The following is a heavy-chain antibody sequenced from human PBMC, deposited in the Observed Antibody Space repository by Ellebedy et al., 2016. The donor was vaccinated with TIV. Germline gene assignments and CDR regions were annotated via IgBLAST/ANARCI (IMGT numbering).Heavy chain of an antibody. CDR2: IYYSGST. V-gene: IGHV4-59*01. CDR1: GCSISSYC. J-gene: IGHJ4*02. CDR3: AKGPYSRSWYAGYYLDY. Sequence: MPSETLSLTCTVSGCSISSYCWSWIRQPPGKGLEWIGYIYYSGSTNYNPSLKSRVTISVDTSKNQFSLKLSSVTAADTAVYYCAKGPYSRSWYAGYYLDYWGQGTLVTVSS. D-gene: IGHD6-13*01.